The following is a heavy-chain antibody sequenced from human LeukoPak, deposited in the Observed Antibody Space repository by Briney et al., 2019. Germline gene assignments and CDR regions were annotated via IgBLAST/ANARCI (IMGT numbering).Heavy chain of an antibody. Sequence: KPSQTLSLTCTVSGGSINSGDYYWSWIRQPPGKGLEWIGYIYYSGNTYYNPSLQSRVTISVDTSKNQFSLKLSSMTAADTAVYYCARAMTTVTTDWFDPWGQGTLVTVSS. CDR1: GGSINSGDYY. CDR3: ARAMTTVTTDWFDP. CDR2: IYYSGNT. D-gene: IGHD4-17*01. V-gene: IGHV4-30-4*01. J-gene: IGHJ5*02.